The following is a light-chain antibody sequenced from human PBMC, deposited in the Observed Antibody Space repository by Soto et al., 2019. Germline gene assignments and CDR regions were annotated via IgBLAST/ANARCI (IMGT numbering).Light chain of an antibody. J-gene: IGLJ1*01. Sequence: QSALAQPASVPGSPGQSITISCTGTSSDVGSHKYVSWYQHYPGKAPQLMIYEVSNRPSGVSNRFSGSKSGNTASLTISGLQAEDEADYYCGSYTSISTYSFGTGTKVTVL. V-gene: IGLV2-14*01. CDR1: SSDVGSHKY. CDR3: GSYTSISTYS. CDR2: EVS.